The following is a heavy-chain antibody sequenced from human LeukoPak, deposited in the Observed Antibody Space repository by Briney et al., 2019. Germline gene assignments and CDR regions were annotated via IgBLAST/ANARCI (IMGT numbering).Heavy chain of an antibody. CDR3: ARDRYCSGGTCRYFDY. J-gene: IGHJ4*01. V-gene: IGHV3-53*01. CDR1: GFTVSSTY. Sequence: GGSLRLSCAASGFTVSSTYMSWVRQAPGKGLEWVSIIYSGGNTYYADSVKGRFTISRDNSKNTLCLQMNSLRAEDTAVYYCARDRYCSGGTCRYFDYWGHGTLVTVSS. D-gene: IGHD2-15*01. CDR2: IYSGGNT.